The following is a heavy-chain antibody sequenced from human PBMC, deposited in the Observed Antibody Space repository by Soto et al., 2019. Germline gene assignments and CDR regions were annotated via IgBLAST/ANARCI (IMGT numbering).Heavy chain of an antibody. CDR3: ARQTVDTAMAYYFDY. J-gene: IGHJ4*02. CDR1: GGSISSYY. V-gene: IGHV4-59*08. CDR2: IYYSGST. D-gene: IGHD5-18*01. Sequence: PSETLSLTCTVSGGSISSYYWSWIRQPPGKGLEWIGYIYYSGSTNYNPSLKSRVTISVDTSKNQFSLKLSSVTAADTAVYYCARQTVDTAMAYYFDYWGQGTLVTVSS.